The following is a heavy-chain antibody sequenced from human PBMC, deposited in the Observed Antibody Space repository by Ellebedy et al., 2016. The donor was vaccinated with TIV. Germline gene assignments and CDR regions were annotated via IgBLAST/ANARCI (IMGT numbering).Heavy chain of an antibody. D-gene: IGHD3-10*01. CDR2: LNSDGSST. J-gene: IGHJ4*02. V-gene: IGHV3-74*01. Sequence: PGGSLRLSCAASGFTFSRYWMHWVRQVPGKGLVWVSRLNSDGSSTIYADSVKGRFTISRDNVKNSLYLQLSNLRAEDTAVYYCATGPMVRRDILRKETPNPHFDYWGQGTLVTVSS. CDR3: ATGPMVRRDILRKETPNPHFDY. CDR1: GFTFSRYW.